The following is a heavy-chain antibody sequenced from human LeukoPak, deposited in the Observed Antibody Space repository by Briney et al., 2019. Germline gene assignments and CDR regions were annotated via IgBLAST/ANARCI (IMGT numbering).Heavy chain of an antibody. CDR3: AKDHYWSIDY. Sequence: QSGGSLRLSCAAPGFDFSSNWMHWVRHAPGQGLVWVSRIKGDGISTNYADSVKGRFTISRDIAKNTLYLQMNSLRAEDTGVYYCAKDHYWSIDYWGRGTLVTVSS. V-gene: IGHV3-74*01. CDR1: GFDFSSNW. D-gene: IGHD3-3*01. CDR2: IKGDGIST. J-gene: IGHJ4*02.